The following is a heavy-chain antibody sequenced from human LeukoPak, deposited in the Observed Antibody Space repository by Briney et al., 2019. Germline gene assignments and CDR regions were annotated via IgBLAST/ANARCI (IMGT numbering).Heavy chain of an antibody. Sequence: GRSLRLSCAASGFTFSSYAMHWVRQAPGKGLEWVAVISYDGSNKYYADSVKGRFTISRDNSKNTLYLQMDSLRAEDTAVYYCARDRGSDGDLNFDYWGQGTLVTVSS. CDR3: ARDRGSDGDLNFDY. D-gene: IGHD4-17*01. V-gene: IGHV3-30*04. CDR2: ISYDGSNK. J-gene: IGHJ4*02. CDR1: GFTFSSYA.